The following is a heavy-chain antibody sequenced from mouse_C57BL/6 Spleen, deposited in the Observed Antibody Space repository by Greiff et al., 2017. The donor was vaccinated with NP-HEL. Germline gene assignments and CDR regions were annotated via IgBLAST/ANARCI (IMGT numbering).Heavy chain of an antibody. Sequence: EVQVVESGPGLVKPSQSLSLTCSVTGYSITSGYYWNWIRQFPGNKLEWMGYISYDGSNNYNPSLKNRISITRDTSKHQFFLKLNSVTTEDTATYYCARDGTPDYAMDYWGQGTSVTVSS. V-gene: IGHV3-6*01. D-gene: IGHD1-1*02. CDR3: ARDGTPDYAMDY. J-gene: IGHJ4*01. CDR1: GYSITSGYY. CDR2: ISYDGSN.